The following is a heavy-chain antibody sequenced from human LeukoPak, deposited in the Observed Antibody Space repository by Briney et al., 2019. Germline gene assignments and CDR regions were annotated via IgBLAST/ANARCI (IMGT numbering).Heavy chain of an antibody. CDR2: INPNSGGT. Sequence: GASVKVSCKASGYTFASYGISWVRQAPGQGLEWMGWINPNSGGTNYAQKFQGRVTMTRDTSISTAYMELSRLRSDDTAVYYCARGKARTTRYMDVWGKGTTVTISS. D-gene: IGHD4-17*01. CDR1: GYTFASYG. V-gene: IGHV1-2*02. CDR3: ARGKARTTRYMDV. J-gene: IGHJ6*03.